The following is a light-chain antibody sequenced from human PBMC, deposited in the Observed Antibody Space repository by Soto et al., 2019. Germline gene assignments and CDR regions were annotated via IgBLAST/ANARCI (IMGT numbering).Light chain of an antibody. CDR2: DVT. V-gene: IGLV2-11*01. CDR3: SSYTSSSTYV. J-gene: IGLJ1*01. CDR1: SSDVGRYDY. Sequence: QSVLTQPRSVSASPGQSVTISCTGTSSDVGRYDYVSWYQQHPGKAPKLIVYDVTERPSGVPDRFSGSKSGNTASLTISGLQAEDEADYYCSSYTSSSTYVFGTGTKSPS.